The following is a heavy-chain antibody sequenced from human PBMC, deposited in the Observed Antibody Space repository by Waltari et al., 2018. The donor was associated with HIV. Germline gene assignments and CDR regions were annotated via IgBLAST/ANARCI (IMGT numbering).Heavy chain of an antibody. V-gene: IGHV3-7*01. CDR2: IKQDGSQI. CDR3: ARKVGDY. Sequence: EVQLVESGGGLVQPGGSLRLSCAASGFTFSSYWMSWIRQAPGKGLEWVANIKQDGSQIYYVDSVKGRFTISRDNGKNSVYLQMNSLRAEDTAVYYCARKVGDYWGQGTLVTVSS. J-gene: IGHJ4*02. CDR1: GFTFSSYW.